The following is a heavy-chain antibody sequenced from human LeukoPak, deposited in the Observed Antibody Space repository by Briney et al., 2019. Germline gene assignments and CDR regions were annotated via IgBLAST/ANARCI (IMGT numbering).Heavy chain of an antibody. D-gene: IGHD6-6*01. CDR1: GGSISSSSYY. J-gene: IGHJ4*02. Sequence: SETLSLTCTVSGGSISSSSYYWSWIRQPPGKGLEWIGEINHSGSTNYNPSLKSRVTISVDTSKNQFSLKLSSVTAADTAVYYCARVSSSSFDYWGQGTLVTVSS. V-gene: IGHV4-39*07. CDR2: INHSGST. CDR3: ARVSSSSFDY.